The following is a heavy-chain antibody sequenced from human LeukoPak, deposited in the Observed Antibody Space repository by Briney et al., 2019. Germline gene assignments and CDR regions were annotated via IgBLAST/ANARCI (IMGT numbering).Heavy chain of an antibody. Sequence: PSQTLSLTCTVSGGSISSGSYYWSWIRQPAGKGLEWIGRIYTSGSTNYNPSLKSRVTISVDTSKNQFSLKLSSVTAADTAVYYCAREEVVAAYYFDYWGQGTLVTVSS. V-gene: IGHV4-61*02. J-gene: IGHJ4*02. D-gene: IGHD2-15*01. CDR2: IYTSGST. CDR3: AREEVVAAYYFDY. CDR1: GGSISSGSYY.